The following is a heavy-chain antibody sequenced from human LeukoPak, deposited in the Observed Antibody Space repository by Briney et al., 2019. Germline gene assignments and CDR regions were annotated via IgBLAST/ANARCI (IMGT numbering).Heavy chain of an antibody. J-gene: IGHJ4*02. D-gene: IGHD3-22*01. V-gene: IGHV4-59*01. CDR1: GGSIRYYY. CDR2: IYYSGST. Sequence: SETLSLTCTVYGGSIRYYYWSWIRQPPGKGLEWIGYIYYSGSTNNNPSLKSRVTISVDPPKNQFSLKLSSVTAADTAVYYCARVQSYDSRYLDYWGQGTLVTVSS. CDR3: ARVQSYDSRYLDY.